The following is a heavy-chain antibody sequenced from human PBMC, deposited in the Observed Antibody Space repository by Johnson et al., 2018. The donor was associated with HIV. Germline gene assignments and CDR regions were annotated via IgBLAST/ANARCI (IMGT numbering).Heavy chain of an antibody. Sequence: VQLVESGGGLVQPGGSLRLSCAASGFTVSSNYMSWVRQAPGKGLEWVSVIYSGGSTYYADSVKGRFTISRDNSKNTLYLQMNSLRAEDTAVYYCAILAGLDYGDSLDAFDIWCQGTMVTVSS. V-gene: IGHV3-66*01. D-gene: IGHD4-17*01. CDR3: AILAGLDYGDSLDAFDI. CDR1: GFTVSSNY. J-gene: IGHJ3*02. CDR2: IYSGGST.